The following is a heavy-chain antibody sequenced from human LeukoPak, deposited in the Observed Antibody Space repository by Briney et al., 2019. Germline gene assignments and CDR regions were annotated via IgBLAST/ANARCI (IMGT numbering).Heavy chain of an antibody. D-gene: IGHD5-18*01. Sequence: GGSLRLSCAASGFTFTNYWMHWVRQAPGKGLVWVSRINSDGSSTTYADSVRGRFTISRDNAKNSLYLQMNSLRAEDTAVYYCAREGHTAMVVNDAFDIWGQGTMVTVSS. CDR1: GFTFTNYW. V-gene: IGHV3-74*01. J-gene: IGHJ3*02. CDR3: AREGHTAMVVNDAFDI. CDR2: INSDGSST.